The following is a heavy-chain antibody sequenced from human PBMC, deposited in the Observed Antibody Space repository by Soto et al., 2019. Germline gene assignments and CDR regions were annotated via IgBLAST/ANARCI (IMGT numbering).Heavy chain of an antibody. CDR3: ARGGIVLVPAADYYYYGMDV. CDR2: INAGNGNT. CDR1: GYTFTSYA. V-gene: IGHV1-3*05. Sequence: QVQLVQSGAEEKKPGASVKVSCKASGYTFTSYAMHWVRQAPGQRLEWMGWINAGNGNTKYSQKFQGRVTITRDTSGSTAYMELSSLRSEDTAVYYCARGGIVLVPAADYYYYGMDVWGQGTTVTASS. J-gene: IGHJ6*02. D-gene: IGHD2-2*01.